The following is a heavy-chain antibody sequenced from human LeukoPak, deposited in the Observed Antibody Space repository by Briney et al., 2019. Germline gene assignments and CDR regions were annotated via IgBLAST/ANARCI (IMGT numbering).Heavy chain of an antibody. Sequence: SVKVSCKASGGTFSSFAISWVRQAPGQGLEWMGGIIPIFGSANYAQKFQGRVTIIADESTSTAYMELSSLRSEDTAVYYCARHPRFGEFNNAFDIWGQGTMVTVSS. CDR3: ARHPRFGEFNNAFDI. J-gene: IGHJ3*02. D-gene: IGHD3-10*02. CDR1: GGTFSSFA. CDR2: IIPIFGSA. V-gene: IGHV1-69*13.